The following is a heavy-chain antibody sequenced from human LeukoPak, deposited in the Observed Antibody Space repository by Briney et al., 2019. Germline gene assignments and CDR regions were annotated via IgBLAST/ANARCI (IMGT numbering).Heavy chain of an antibody. J-gene: IGHJ5*02. Sequence: GASVKVSCKTSGFTFTTYTMHWVRQAPGQRLEWMGWINAANGNTQYSQKFQGRVTTTRDTSASTAYMELSSLRSEDTAVYYCARGAPIRVAVAATFDPWGQGTLVTVPS. CDR3: ARGAPIRVAVAATFDP. CDR2: INAANGNT. D-gene: IGHD6-19*01. CDR1: GFTFTTYT. V-gene: IGHV1-3*01.